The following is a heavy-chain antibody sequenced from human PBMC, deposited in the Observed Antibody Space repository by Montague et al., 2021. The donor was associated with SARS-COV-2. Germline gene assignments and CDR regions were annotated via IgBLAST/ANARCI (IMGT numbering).Heavy chain of an antibody. CDR1: GGSISSSSYY. CDR3: ASPTYYYDGSGSDAFDI. Sequence: SETLSLTCTVSGGSISSSSYYWCCIRQPPGKVLGWIGSFYYSGSTYYNPSRKRRVTISVDTCKNQFSLKLSSVTAADTAVYYCASPTYYYDGSGSDAFDIWGQGTMVTVSS. CDR2: FYYSGST. D-gene: IGHD3-22*01. V-gene: IGHV4-39*01. J-gene: IGHJ3*02.